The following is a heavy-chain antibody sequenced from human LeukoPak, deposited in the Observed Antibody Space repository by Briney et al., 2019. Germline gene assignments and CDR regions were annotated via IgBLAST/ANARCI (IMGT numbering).Heavy chain of an antibody. J-gene: IGHJ3*02. CDR3: ARLIWFGSASDI. Sequence: PSETLSLTCSVSGASISSGLYYWNWIRQPAGKGLEWIGRIFESGKTNYNPSLKSRVTISVDTSKNQFSLKLSSVTAADTAVYYCARLIWFGSASDIWGQGTMVTVSS. CDR2: IFESGKT. V-gene: IGHV4-61*02. D-gene: IGHD3-10*01. CDR1: GASISSGLYY.